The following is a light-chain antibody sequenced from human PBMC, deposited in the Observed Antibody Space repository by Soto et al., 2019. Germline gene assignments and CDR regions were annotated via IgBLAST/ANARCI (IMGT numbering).Light chain of an antibody. CDR2: DAS. V-gene: IGKV3-11*01. CDR3: QQGSKWRT. J-gene: IGKJ1*01. CDR1: RSDSSY. Sequence: EIVLTQSPATLSLSPGERATLSCRASRSDSSYLAWYQQKPGQAPRLLIYDASKRATGIPARFSGSGFGTDYTLTISSLEPEDFALYYCQQGSKWRTFGQGTKVEIK.